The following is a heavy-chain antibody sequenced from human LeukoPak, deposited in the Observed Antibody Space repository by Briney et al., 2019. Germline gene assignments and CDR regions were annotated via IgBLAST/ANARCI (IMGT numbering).Heavy chain of an antibody. Sequence: SETLSVICSVSGVSISTHFWSWLRQPPGKGLEWVGYKSGGGRDLYNPSLRGRVTISVDASENQFSLTLRSVTAADTAIYYCARTTRVAPDGLAEYYEDWGQGTQVIVSS. J-gene: IGHJ1*01. CDR2: KSGGGRD. V-gene: IGHV4-59*03. CDR3: ARTTRVAPDGLAEYYED. D-gene: IGHD1-1*01. CDR1: GVSISTHF.